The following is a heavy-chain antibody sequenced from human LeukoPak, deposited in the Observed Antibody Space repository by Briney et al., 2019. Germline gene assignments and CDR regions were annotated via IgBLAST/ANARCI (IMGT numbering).Heavy chain of an antibody. CDR3: AREGDGSGSYWYYYYMDV. D-gene: IGHD3-10*01. V-gene: IGHV4-4*07. CDR1: GGSISSYY. CDR2: IYTSGST. J-gene: IGHJ6*03. Sequence: SETLSLTCTVSGGSISSYYWSWIRQPAGKGLEWIGRIYTSGSTNYNPSLKRRVTMSVDTSKNQFSLKLSSVTAADTAVYYCAREGDGSGSYWYYYYMDVWGKGTKVTISS.